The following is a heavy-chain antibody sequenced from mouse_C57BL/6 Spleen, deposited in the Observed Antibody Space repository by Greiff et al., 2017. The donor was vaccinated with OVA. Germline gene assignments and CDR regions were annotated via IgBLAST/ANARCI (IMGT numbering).Heavy chain of an antibody. Sequence: EVQLVESEGGLVQPGSSMKLSCTASGFTFSDYYMAWVRQVPEKGLEWVANINYDGSSTYYLDSLKSRFIISRYNAKNILYLQMSSLKSEDTATYYCAIIGTGYFDYWGQGTTLTVSS. J-gene: IGHJ2*01. D-gene: IGHD4-1*01. CDR1: GFTFSDYY. V-gene: IGHV5-16*01. CDR2: INYDGSST. CDR3: AIIGTGYFDY.